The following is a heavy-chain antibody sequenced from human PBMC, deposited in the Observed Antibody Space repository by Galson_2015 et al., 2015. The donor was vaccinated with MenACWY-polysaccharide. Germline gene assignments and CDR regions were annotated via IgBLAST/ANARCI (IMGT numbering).Heavy chain of an antibody. CDR1: GFTFSSYL. V-gene: IGHV3-7*01. CDR2: IKQEGSEK. D-gene: IGHD3-16*01. CDR3: ARMGGLGWQRTPNWLDP. Sequence: SLRLSCAASGFTFSSYLMSWVRQAPGKGPEWVANIKQEGSEKDCVDSVKGRFTISRDNAKNSLYLQMNSLRVEDTAVYYCARMGGLGWQRTPNWLDPWGQGTLVTVSS. J-gene: IGHJ5*02.